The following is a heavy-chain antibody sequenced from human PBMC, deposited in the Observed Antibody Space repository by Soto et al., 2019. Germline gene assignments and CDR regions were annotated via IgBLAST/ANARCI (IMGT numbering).Heavy chain of an antibody. CDR3: AKVPRGAYGEYYFGY. Sequence: QLGGSLRLSCAASGFTFSIYGMHWVRQAPGKGLEWVAVIWYDGSNKYYADSVKGRFTISRDNGKNSLYLQMNSLRAEDTAVFYCAKVPRGAYGEYYFGYWGQGT. CDR2: IWYDGSNK. CDR1: GFTFSIYG. D-gene: IGHD4-17*01. J-gene: IGHJ4*02. V-gene: IGHV3-33*03.